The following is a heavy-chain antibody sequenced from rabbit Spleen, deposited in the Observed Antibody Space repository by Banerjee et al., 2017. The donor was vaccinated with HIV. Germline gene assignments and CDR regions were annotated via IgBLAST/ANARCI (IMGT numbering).Heavy chain of an antibody. CDR1: GFSFIAGYY. J-gene: IGHJ3*01. V-gene: IGHV1S40*01. CDR2: IYTGRNTGRT. D-gene: IGHD1-1*01. CDR3: ARDTSSSFSSYGMDL. Sequence: QSLEESGGDLVKPGASLTLTCTASGFSFIAGYYMCWVRQAPGKGLEWIACIYTGRNTGRTYYANWAKGRFTISESSATTVTLQMTSLTAADTATYFCARDTSSSFSSYGMDLWGQGTLVTV.